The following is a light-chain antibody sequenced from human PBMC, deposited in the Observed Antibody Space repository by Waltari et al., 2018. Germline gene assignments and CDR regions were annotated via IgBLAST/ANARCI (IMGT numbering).Light chain of an antibody. J-gene: IGKJ1*01. CDR1: QRVSRA. CDR3: QHYVNLPVT. Sequence: EIVLTQSPGTLSLSPGERATHSGRASQRVSRALAWYQQKPGQAPRLLIYAASTRATGVPDRFSGSGSGTDFSLTISRLDPEDFAVYYCQHYVNLPVTFGQGTKVEI. V-gene: IGKV3-20*01. CDR2: AAS.